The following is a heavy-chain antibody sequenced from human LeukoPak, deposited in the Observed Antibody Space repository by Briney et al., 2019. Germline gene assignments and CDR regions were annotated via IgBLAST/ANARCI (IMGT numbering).Heavy chain of an antibody. D-gene: IGHD2-2*02. CDR2: IYYSGST. J-gene: IGHJ6*03. CDR1: GGSISSGGYY. V-gene: IGHV4-31*03. CDR3: ARNLGYCSSTSCYTNYYYYYMDV. Sequence: SETLSLTCTVSGGSISSGGYYWSWIRQHPGKGLEWIGNIYYSGSTYYNPSLKSRVTISVDTSKNQFSLKLSSVTAADTAVYYCARNLGYCSSTSCYTNYYYYYMDVWGKGTTVTVSS.